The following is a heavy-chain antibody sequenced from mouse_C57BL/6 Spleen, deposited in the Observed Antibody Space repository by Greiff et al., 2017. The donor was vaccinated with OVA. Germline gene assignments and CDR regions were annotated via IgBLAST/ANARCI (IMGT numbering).Heavy chain of an antibody. D-gene: IGHD2-5*01. CDR3: ARPSNYSARGDFDV. CDR2: ISSGGSYT. J-gene: IGHJ1*03. Sequence: EVQLVESGGDLVKPGGSLKLSCAASGFTFSSYGMSWVRQTPDKRLEWVATISSGGSYTYYPDSVKGRFTISRDNAKNTLYLQMSSLKSEDTAMYYCARPSNYSARGDFDVWGTGTTVTVSS. CDR1: GFTFSSYG. V-gene: IGHV5-6*01.